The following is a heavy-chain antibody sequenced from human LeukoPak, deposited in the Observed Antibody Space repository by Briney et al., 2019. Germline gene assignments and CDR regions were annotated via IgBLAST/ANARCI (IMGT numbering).Heavy chain of an antibody. CDR3: AKDHYDFWSGLHPFDY. D-gene: IGHD3-3*01. CDR1: GFTFRNYG. J-gene: IGHJ4*02. V-gene: IGHV3-30*18. CDR2: ISYGGRDK. Sequence: GGSLRLSCTASGFTFRNYGMHWVRQAPGKRLEWVAVISYGGRDKYYADSVKGRFTISRDNSRNTLYLQMNSLRAEDTAVYYCAKDHYDFWSGLHPFDYWGQGPLVPVSS.